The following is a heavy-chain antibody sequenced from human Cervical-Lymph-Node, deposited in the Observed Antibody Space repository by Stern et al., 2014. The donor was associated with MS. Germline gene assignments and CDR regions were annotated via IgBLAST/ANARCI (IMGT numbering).Heavy chain of an antibody. Sequence: QVQLQESGPGLVKPSQTLSLTCTVSGGSVGSGSYDWSWIRQPAGKGLEWIGRIYTTGSTYYNPSLKSRVSISIDTSKNQFSLKLTSVTAADTAVYYCARDKEDTNMAFRYFDNWGQGTLVTVSS. CDR3: ARDKEDTNMAFRYFDN. V-gene: IGHV4-61*02. CDR2: IYTTGST. J-gene: IGHJ4*02. CDR1: GGSVGSGSYD. D-gene: IGHD5-18*01.